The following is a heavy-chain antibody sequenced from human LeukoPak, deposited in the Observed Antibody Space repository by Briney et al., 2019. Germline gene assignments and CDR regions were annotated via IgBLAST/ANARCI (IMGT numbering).Heavy chain of an antibody. CDR3: ARSGTGYWSDY. Sequence: GGSLRLSCAATGFTVSNNYMSWVRQAPGKGLEWVSVIYSGGSTYYADSVKGRFTISRDNSKNTLYLQMNSLRAEDTAVYYCARSGTGYWSDYWGQGTLVTVSS. J-gene: IGHJ4*02. D-gene: IGHD3/OR15-3a*01. CDR1: GFTVSNNY. V-gene: IGHV3-53*01. CDR2: IYSGGST.